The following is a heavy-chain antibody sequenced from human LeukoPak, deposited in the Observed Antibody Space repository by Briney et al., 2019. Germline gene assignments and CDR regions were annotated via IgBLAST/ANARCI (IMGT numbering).Heavy chain of an antibody. CDR2: IYYSGST. CDR3: ARGRLNYYYYGMDV. Sequence: PSETLSLTCTVSGGSISSSSYYWGWIRQPPGKGLEWIGSIYYSGSTYYNPSLKSRVTISVDTSKNQFSLKLSSVTAADTAVYYCARGRLNYYYYGMDVWGQGTTVTVSS. V-gene: IGHV4-39*07. J-gene: IGHJ6*02. D-gene: IGHD3-22*01. CDR1: GGSISSSSYY.